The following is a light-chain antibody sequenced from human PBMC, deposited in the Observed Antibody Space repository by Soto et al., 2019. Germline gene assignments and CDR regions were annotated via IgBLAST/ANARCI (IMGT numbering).Light chain of an antibody. CDR2: GAS. Sequence: QWPATLSVATGERVTFSCRAMQFVSRKLAWYQHKPGQAPRLLISGASTGATGIPARFSGSGSGTEFTLTISRLQSEDCAIYYSQQYHSMPTKFGGGTKVDIK. CDR3: QQYHSMPTK. V-gene: IGKV3-15*01. J-gene: IGKJ4*01. CDR1: QFVSRK.